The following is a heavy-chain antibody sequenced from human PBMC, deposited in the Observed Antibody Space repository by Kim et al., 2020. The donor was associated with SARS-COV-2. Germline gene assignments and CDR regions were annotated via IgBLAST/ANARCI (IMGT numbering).Heavy chain of an antibody. Sequence: ASVKVSCKASGYTFTSYAMHWVRQAPGQRLEWMGWINAGNGNTKYSQKFQGRVTITRDTSASTAYMELSSLRSEDTAVYYCARALTYGSGSPMGAWFDPWGQGTLVTVSS. CDR1: GYTFTSYA. CDR3: ARALTYGSGSPMGAWFDP. V-gene: IGHV1-3*01. J-gene: IGHJ5*02. D-gene: IGHD3-10*01. CDR2: INAGNGNT.